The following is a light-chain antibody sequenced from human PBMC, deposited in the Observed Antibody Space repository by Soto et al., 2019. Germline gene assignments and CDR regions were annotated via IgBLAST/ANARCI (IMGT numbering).Light chain of an antibody. CDR2: AAS. CDR3: QQLNSYPLT. CDR1: QGISTY. Sequence: DILLTQSPSFLSASVGDRVTITCRASQGISTYLAWYQQKPGKAPKLLIYAASTLQTGVPSRFSGSGSGTEFTLTISSLQPEDFATYYCQQLNSYPLTFGGGTKVAIK. V-gene: IGKV1-9*01. J-gene: IGKJ4*01.